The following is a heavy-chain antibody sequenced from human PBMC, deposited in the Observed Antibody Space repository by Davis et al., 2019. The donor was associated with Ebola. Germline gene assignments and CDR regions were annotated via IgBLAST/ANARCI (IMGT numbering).Heavy chain of an antibody. CDR1: GFTFSSYS. J-gene: IGHJ4*02. CDR3: ARVGSYPDY. CDR2: ISSSSSYT. D-gene: IGHD1-26*01. V-gene: IGHV3-21*05. Sequence: GGSLRLSCAASGFTFSSYSMNWVRQAPGKGLEWVSYISSSSSYTNYADSVKGRFTISRDNAKNSLYLQMNSLRAEDTAVYYCARVGSYPDYWGQGTLVTVSS.